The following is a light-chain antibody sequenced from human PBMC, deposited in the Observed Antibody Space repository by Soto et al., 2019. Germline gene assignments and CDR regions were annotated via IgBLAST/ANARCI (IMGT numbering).Light chain of an antibody. V-gene: IGLV2-14*01. CDR3: SSYTSSSTVV. CDR1: SSDVGGYNY. Sequence: QSALTQPASVSGSPGQSITISCTGTSSDVGGYNYVSWYQQHPGKAPKLMIYDVRNRPSGVSNRFSGSKSGNTAPLTISGLQDEDEADYYCSSYTSSSTVVFGGGTKLTVL. J-gene: IGLJ2*01. CDR2: DVR.